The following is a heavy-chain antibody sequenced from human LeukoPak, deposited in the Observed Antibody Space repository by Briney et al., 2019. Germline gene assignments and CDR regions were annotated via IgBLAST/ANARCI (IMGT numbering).Heavy chain of an antibody. Sequence: GGSLRLSCAASGFTFSSYAMHWVRQAPGKGLEYVSAISSNGGSTYYANSEKGRFTISRDNSKNTLYLQMGSLRAEDMAVYYCARGSGSRGLDYWGQGTLVTVSS. J-gene: IGHJ4*02. D-gene: IGHD3-22*01. V-gene: IGHV3-64*01. CDR3: ARGSGSRGLDY. CDR2: ISSNGGST. CDR1: GFTFSSYA.